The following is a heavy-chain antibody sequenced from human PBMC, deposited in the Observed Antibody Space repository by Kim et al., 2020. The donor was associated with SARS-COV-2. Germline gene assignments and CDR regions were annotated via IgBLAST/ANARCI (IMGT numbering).Heavy chain of an antibody. V-gene: IGHV4-4*08. CDR1: GGSISNYY. CDR2: IYNSGST. Sequence: SETLSLTCTVSGGSISNYYWSWIRQPPGKGLEWIGYIYNSGSTNYNPSLKSRVTISVDTSKNQFSLRLSSVTAADTAVYYCARAHLVGAPYFDYWGQGTL. CDR3: ARAHLVGAPYFDY. J-gene: IGHJ4*02. D-gene: IGHD1-26*01.